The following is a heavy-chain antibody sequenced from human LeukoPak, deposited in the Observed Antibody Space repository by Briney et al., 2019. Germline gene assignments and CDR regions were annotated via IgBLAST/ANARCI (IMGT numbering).Heavy chain of an antibody. CDR1: GGSISSSNW. Sequence: PSGTLSLTCAVSGGSISSSNWWSWVRQPPGKGLEWIGEINHSGSTNYNPSLKSRVTISVDTSKNQFSLKLSSVTAADTAVYYCARGSLMITFGGVISPYFDYWGQGTLVTVSS. D-gene: IGHD3-16*01. CDR3: ARGSLMITFGGVISPYFDY. V-gene: IGHV4-4*02. J-gene: IGHJ4*02. CDR2: INHSGST.